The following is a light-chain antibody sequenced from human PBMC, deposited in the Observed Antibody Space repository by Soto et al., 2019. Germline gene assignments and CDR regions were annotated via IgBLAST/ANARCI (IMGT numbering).Light chain of an antibody. J-gene: IGKJ1*01. CDR1: QGIRNY. CDR3: QQYDNLPPWT. CDR2: DAS. Sequence: IQMTQSPASLSASVGARVTITCQASQGIRNYLNWYEHKPGKAPKLLLYDASSLEAGVPSRFSESGSGTDFTSTISSLQPAAIATYYGQQYDNLPPWTFGQGTKVDIK. V-gene: IGKV1-33*01.